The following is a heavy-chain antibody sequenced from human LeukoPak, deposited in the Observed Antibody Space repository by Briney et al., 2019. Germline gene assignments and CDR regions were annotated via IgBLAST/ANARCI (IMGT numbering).Heavy chain of an antibody. Sequence: QPGGSLRLSCAASGFTFSTYSMTWVRQGPGKGLEWVSSIYNSGVKIFYADFVKGRFTISRDNSKNTLYLQMNSLRVEDTAVYYCAKDVAPDSGWDLDYWGQGTLVTVSP. J-gene: IGHJ4*02. CDR2: IYNSGVKI. D-gene: IGHD6-19*01. V-gene: IGHV3-23*01. CDR3: AKDVAPDSGWDLDY. CDR1: GFTFSTYS.